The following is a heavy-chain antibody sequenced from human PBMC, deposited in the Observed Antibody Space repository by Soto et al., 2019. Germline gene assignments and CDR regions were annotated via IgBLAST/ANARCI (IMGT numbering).Heavy chain of an antibody. CDR3: ARYRVVWGVYSYYYYYGMDV. CDR1: GGSISSSNW. V-gene: IGHV4-4*03. D-gene: IGHD3-10*01. Sequence: PETLSLTCAVSGGSISSSNWWSWVRQPPGKGLEWIGEIYHSGSTNYNPSLKSRVTISVDKSKNQFSLTLSSVTAADTAVYYCARYRVVWGVYSYYYYYGMDVWGHWTTATVS. CDR2: IYHSGST. J-gene: IGHJ6*01.